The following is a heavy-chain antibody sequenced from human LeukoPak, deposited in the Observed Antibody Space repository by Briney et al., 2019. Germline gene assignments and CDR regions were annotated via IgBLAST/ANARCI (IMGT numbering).Heavy chain of an antibody. CDR2: IYPGDSDT. Sequence: GESLKISCQGSGYRFTSYWIAWVRQMPGKGLEWMGIIYPGDSDTRYSPSFQGQVTISADKSISTAYLQWSSLKASDTAMYYCARRNYYDSSGYYLDYWGQGTLVTVSS. D-gene: IGHD3-22*01. CDR3: ARRNYYDSSGYYLDY. J-gene: IGHJ4*02. CDR1: GYRFTSYW. V-gene: IGHV5-51*01.